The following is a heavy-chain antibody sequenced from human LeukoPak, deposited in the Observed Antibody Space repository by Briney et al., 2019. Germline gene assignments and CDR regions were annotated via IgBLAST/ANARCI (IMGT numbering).Heavy chain of an antibody. CDR2: IYTSGST. V-gene: IGHV4-4*07. CDR1: GGSISSYY. CDR3: ARGVAGSSCLLYYFDY. J-gene: IGHJ4*02. Sequence: SETLSLTCTVSGGSISSYYWSWIRQPAGKGLEWIGRIYTSGSTNYNPSLKSRVTILVDTSKNQFSLNLSSVTAADTAVYYCARGVAGSSCLLYYFDYWGQGALVIVSS. D-gene: IGHD6-13*01.